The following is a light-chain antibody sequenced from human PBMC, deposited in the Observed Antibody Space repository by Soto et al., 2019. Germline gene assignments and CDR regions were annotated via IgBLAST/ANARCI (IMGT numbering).Light chain of an antibody. CDR2: AAS. CDR1: QSISNY. J-gene: IGKJ1*01. CDR3: QQSFSPLWT. V-gene: IGKV1-39*01. Sequence: DIQMTQSPSSLSASVGDRVTITCRASQSISNYLNWCQQKPGKAPKLLIYAASSMQSGVPSRFSGSGSETDFTLTISSLQPDDSATYYCQQSFSPLWTFGQGTKVEV.